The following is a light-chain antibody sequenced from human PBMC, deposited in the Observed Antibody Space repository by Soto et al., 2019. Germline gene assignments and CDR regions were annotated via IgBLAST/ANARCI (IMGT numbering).Light chain of an antibody. CDR3: QQRPNWPLT. CDR2: DAS. CDR1: QSISSH. J-gene: IGKJ4*01. V-gene: IGKV3-11*01. Sequence: EIVLTQSPATLSLSQGEGATLSCRASQSISSHLAWYQQKPGQAPRLLIYDASNRATGIPARFSGSGSGTDFTLTISSLAPEDFAVYYCQQRPNWPLTFGGGTKVEIK.